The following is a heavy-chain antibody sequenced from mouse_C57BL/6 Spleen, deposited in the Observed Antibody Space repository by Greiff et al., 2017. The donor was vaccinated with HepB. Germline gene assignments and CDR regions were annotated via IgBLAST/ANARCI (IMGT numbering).Heavy chain of an antibody. J-gene: IGHJ3*01. D-gene: IGHD2-4*01. Sequence: VQLQQPGAELVRPGSSVKLSCKASGYTFTSYWMHWVKQRPIQGLEWIGNIDPSDSETHYNQKFKDKATLTVDKSSSTAYMQLSSLTSEDSAVYYCARDDDYGKGFAYWGQGTLVTVSA. CDR3: ARDDDYGKGFAY. CDR1: GYTFTSYW. CDR2: IDPSDSET. V-gene: IGHV1-52*01.